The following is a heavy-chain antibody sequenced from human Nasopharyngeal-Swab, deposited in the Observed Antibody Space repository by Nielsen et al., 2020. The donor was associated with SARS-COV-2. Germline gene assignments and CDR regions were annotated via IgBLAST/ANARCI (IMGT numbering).Heavy chain of an antibody. CDR2: IYPGDSDT. CDR1: GYSFTSYW. D-gene: IGHD1-26*01. V-gene: IGHV5-51*01. J-gene: IGHJ6*02. Sequence: GESLKISCKGSGYSFTSYWIGWVRQMPGKGLEWMGIIYPGDSDTRYSPSFQGQVTISADKSISTAHLQWSSLKASDTAMYYCARRGSGSHGYYYGMDVWGQGTTVTVSS. CDR3: ARRGSGSHGYYYGMDV.